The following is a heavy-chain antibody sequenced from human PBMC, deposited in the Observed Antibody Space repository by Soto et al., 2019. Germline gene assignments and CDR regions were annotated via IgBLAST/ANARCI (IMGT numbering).Heavy chain of an antibody. D-gene: IGHD2-21*02. CDR2: VYYNGNT. Sequence: SETLSLTCFVSGGSFSSGVYYWSWIRQRPGKALEYIGYVYYNGNTFYNPSLKSRVIISVDTSQNQFSLKLTSVTAADTAVYYCARGHCNGGDCPNWFDPWGQGTQVTVSS. J-gene: IGHJ5*02. CDR1: GGSFSSGVYY. V-gene: IGHV4-31*02. CDR3: ARGHCNGGDCPNWFDP.